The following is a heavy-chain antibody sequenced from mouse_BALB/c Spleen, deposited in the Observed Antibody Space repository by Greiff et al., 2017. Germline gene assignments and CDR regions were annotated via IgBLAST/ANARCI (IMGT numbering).Heavy chain of an antibody. Sequence: EVKLMESGAELVKPGASVKLSCTASGFNIKDTYMHWVKQRPEQGLEWIGRIDPANGNTKYDPKFQGKATITADTSSNTAYLQLSSLTSEDTAVYYCAREVDGNYYYAMDYWGQGTSVTVSS. CDR3: AREVDGNYYYAMDY. CDR2: IDPANGNT. D-gene: IGHD2-1*01. CDR1: GFNIKDTY. J-gene: IGHJ4*01. V-gene: IGHV14-3*02.